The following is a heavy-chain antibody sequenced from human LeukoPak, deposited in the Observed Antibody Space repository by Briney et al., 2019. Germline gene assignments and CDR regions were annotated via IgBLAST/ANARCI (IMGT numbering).Heavy chain of an antibody. J-gene: IGHJ4*02. Sequence: GGSLRLSCAASGFTFSSYSMNWVRQAPGKGLEWVSSISSSSSYIYCADSVEGRFTISRDNAKNSLYLQMNSLRAEDTAVYYCARGNLETYYDILTGYYIRSYFDYWGQGTLVTVSS. V-gene: IGHV3-21*01. CDR2: ISSSSSYI. CDR3: ARGNLETYYDILTGYYIRSYFDY. CDR1: GFTFSSYS. D-gene: IGHD3-9*01.